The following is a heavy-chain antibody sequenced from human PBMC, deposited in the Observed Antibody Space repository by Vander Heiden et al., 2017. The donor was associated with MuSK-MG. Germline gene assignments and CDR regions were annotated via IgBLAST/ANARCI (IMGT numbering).Heavy chain of an antibody. Sequence: SLKSRVTISVDTSKNQFSLKLSSVTAADTAVYYCARLMGRYIVVVPAAMRGWFDPWGQGTLVTVSS. J-gene: IGHJ5*02. V-gene: IGHV4-39*01. D-gene: IGHD2-2*01. CDR3: ARLMGRYIVVVPAAMRGWFDP.